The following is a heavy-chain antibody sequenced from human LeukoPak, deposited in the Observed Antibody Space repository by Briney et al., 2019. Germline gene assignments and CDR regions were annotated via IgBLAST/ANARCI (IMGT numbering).Heavy chain of an antibody. CDR1: GGSFSGYY. V-gene: IGHV4-34*01. Sequence: SETLSLTCAVYGGSFSGYYWSWIRQPPGKGLEWIGEINHSGSTNYNPSLKSRVTISVDTSKNQFSLKLSSVTAADTAVYYCARVRYRSLDAFDTWGQGTMVTVSS. J-gene: IGHJ3*02. D-gene: IGHD6-13*01. CDR2: INHSGST. CDR3: ARVRYRSLDAFDT.